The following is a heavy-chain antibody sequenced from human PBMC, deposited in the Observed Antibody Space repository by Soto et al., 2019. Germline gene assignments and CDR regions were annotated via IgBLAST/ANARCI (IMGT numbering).Heavy chain of an antibody. V-gene: IGHV3-7*01. CDR2: IKQDGSEK. CDR3: ARDYYGSGSYFSWFDP. J-gene: IGHJ5*02. D-gene: IGHD3-10*01. CDR1: GFTFSSYW. Sequence: EVQLVESGGGLVQPGGPLRLSCAASGFTFSSYWMSWVRQAPGKGLEWVANIKQDGSEKYYVDSVKGRFTISRDNAKNSLYLQMNSLRAEDTAVYYCARDYYGSGSYFSWFDPWGQGTLVTVSS.